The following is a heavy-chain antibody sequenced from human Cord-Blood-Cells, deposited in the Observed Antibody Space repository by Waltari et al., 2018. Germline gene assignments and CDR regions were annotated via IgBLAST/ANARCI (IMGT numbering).Heavy chain of an antibody. Sequence: QMQLVQSGPEVKKPGTSVKVSCKASGFTFTSSAVQWVRQARGQRLEWIGWIVVGSGNTNYAQNFQERVNITRDRSTSTAYMELSSLRSEDTAVYYFAAGFGREFPPFYYYYGMDVWGKGTTVTVSS. CDR2: IVVGSGNT. V-gene: IGHV1-58*01. CDR3: AAGFGREFPPFYYYYGMDV. J-gene: IGHJ6*04. D-gene: IGHD3-10*01. CDR1: GFTFTSSA.